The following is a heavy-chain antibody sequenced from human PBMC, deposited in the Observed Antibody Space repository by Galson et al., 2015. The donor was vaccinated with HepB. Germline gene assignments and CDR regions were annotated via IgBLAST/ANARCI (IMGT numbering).Heavy chain of an antibody. V-gene: IGHV3-49*03. J-gene: IGHJ3*02. CDR2: IRSKAYGGTT. CDR3: TRDFRWELLDAFDI. Sequence: SLRLSCAASGFTFGDYAMSWFRQAPGKGLEWVGFIRSKAYGGTTEYAASVKGRFTISRDDSKSIAYLQMNSLKTEDTAVYYCTRDFRWELLDAFDIWGQGTMVTVSS. D-gene: IGHD2-15*01. CDR1: GFTFGDYA.